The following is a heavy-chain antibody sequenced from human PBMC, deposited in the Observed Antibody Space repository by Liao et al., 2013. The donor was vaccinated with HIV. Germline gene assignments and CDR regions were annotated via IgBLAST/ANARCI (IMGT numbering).Heavy chain of an antibody. J-gene: IGHJ6*03. CDR3: AREVPLYDVLSRSYYYYMDF. CDR1: GGSFSDYY. D-gene: IGHD3-9*01. CDR2: INHSGST. Sequence: QVQLQQWGAGLLKPSETLSRTCAVYGGSFSDYYWSWIRQSPGKALEWIGEINHSGSTNYNPSLQSRVTMSIDMSKNQFSLKLTSVTAADAAMYFCAREVPLYDVLSRSYYYYMDFWGKGTTVIVSS. V-gene: IGHV4-34*02.